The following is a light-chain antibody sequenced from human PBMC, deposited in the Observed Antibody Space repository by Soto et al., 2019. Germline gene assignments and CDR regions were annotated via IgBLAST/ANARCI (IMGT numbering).Light chain of an antibody. J-gene: IGLJ2*01. V-gene: IGLV1-44*01. CDR3: VAWDNSLKAGV. CDR2: SNN. Sequence: QSVLTQSPSASGTPGQRVTISCSGSSSNIGSNTVNWYQQLPGTAPKLIIYSNNQWPSGVPDRISGSKSGTSASLAISGLQSEDEADYYCVAWDNSLKAGVFGGGTKLTVL. CDR1: SSNIGSNT.